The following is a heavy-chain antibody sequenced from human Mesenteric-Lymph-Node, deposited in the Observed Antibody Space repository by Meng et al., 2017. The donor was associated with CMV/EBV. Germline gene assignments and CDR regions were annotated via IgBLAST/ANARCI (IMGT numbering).Heavy chain of an antibody. V-gene: IGHV5-51*01. Sequence: GESLKISCKGSGYRFSSYWIGWVRQMPGRGLEWMGIIYPGDSDTRYSPSFQGQVTISADKSISTAFLQWSSLKASDTATYYCARSPRYCSGSSCYRSYFDTWGQGTLVTVSS. CDR1: GYRFSSYW. D-gene: IGHD2-2*02. J-gene: IGHJ5*02. CDR2: IYPGDSDT. CDR3: ARSPRYCSGSSCYRSYFDT.